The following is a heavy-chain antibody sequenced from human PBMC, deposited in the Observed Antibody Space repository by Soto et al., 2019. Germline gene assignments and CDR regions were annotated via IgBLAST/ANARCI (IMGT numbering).Heavy chain of an antibody. CDR2: INPNSGGT. V-gene: IGHV1-2*04. CDR3: ARGIYSSSSRYYYYGMDV. Sequence: ASVKVSCKASGYTFTCYYMHWVRQAPGQGLEWMGWINPNSGGTNYAQKFQGWVTMTRDTSISTAYMELSRLRSDDTAVYYCARGIYSSSSRYYYYGMDVWGQGTTVTVSS. CDR1: GYTFTCYY. D-gene: IGHD6-6*01. J-gene: IGHJ6*02.